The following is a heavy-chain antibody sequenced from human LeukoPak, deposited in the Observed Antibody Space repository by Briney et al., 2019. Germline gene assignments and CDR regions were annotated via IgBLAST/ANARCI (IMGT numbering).Heavy chain of an antibody. J-gene: IGHJ5*02. Sequence: ASVKVSCKASGYTFTSYYMHWVRQAPGQGLEWMGIINPSGGSTSYAQKFQGRVTMTRNTSISAAYMKLSSLRSDDTAVYYCARDQDIVVVVAALRQREMGGFDPWGQGTLVTVSS. CDR1: GYTFTSYY. CDR2: INPSGGST. D-gene: IGHD2-15*01. V-gene: IGHV1-46*01. CDR3: ARDQDIVVVVAALRQREMGGFDP.